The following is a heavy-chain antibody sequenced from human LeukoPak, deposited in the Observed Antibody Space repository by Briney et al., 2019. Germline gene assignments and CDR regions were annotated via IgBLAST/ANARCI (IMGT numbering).Heavy chain of an antibody. CDR2: INPNSGGT. D-gene: IGHD6-13*01. J-gene: IGHJ2*01. Sequence: ASVKVSCKASGYTFTGYYMHWVRQAPGQGLEWMGWINPNSGGTNYAQKFQGRVTMTRDTSISTAYMELSRLRSDDTAVYYCARGLRAKIAAAGMRSFSYFDLWGRGTLVTVSS. V-gene: IGHV1-2*02. CDR3: ARGLRAKIAAAGMRSFSYFDL. CDR1: GYTFTGYY.